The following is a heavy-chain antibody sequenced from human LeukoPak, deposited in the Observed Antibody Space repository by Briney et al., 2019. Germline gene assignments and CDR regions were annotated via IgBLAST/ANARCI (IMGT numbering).Heavy chain of an antibody. CDR3: AKDYGGWATADYSDY. J-gene: IGHJ4*02. CDR2: ISGSGGST. CDR1: GFTFSSYA. Sequence: GGSLRLSCAASGFTFSSYAVSWVRQAPGKGLEWVSAISGSGGSTYYADSVKGRFTISRDNSKNTLYLQMNSLRAEDTAVYYCAKDYGGWATADYSDYWGQGTLVTVSS. V-gene: IGHV3-23*01. D-gene: IGHD4-23*01.